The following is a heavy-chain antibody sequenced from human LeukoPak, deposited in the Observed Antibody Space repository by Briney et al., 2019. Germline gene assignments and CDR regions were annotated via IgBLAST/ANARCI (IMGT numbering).Heavy chain of an antibody. D-gene: IGHD3-10*01. V-gene: IGHV1-18*04. J-gene: IGHJ5*02. CDR3: ARQMYGSGSNWFDP. Sequence: GASVKVSCKASGYTFTSYYMHWVRQAPGQGLEWMGWISAYNGNTNYAQKLQGRVTMTTDTSTSTAYMELRSLRSDDTAVYYCARQMYGSGSNWFDPWGQGTLVTVSS. CDR2: ISAYNGNT. CDR1: GYTFTSYY.